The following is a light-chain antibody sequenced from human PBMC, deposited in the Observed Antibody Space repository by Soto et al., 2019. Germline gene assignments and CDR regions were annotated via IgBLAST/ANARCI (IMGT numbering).Light chain of an antibody. CDR1: ESISSW. V-gene: IGKV1-5*03. CDR2: KVS. CDR3: HEYYTYPWT. J-gene: IGKJ1*01. Sequence: DIQMTQSPSTLSASVGDRVTITCRASESISSWLAWYQQKPGKAPKFLIHKVSSLVSGVPSRFSGSGSGTEFTLTISSLQPDDFATYFCHEYYTYPWTFGQGTKVEIK.